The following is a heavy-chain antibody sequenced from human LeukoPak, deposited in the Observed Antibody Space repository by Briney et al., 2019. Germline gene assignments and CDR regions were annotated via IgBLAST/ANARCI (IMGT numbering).Heavy chain of an antibody. CDR1: GGTFSSYT. CDR2: IIPILGIA. CDR3: ARDLLRNSLCY. Sequence: SVKVSCKASGGTFSSYTISWVRQAPGQGLEWMGRIIPILGIANYAQKFQGRVTITADKSTSTAYLELSSLRSEDTAVYYCARDLLRNSLCYWGQGTLVTVSS. D-gene: IGHD4-23*01. J-gene: IGHJ4*02. V-gene: IGHV1-69*04.